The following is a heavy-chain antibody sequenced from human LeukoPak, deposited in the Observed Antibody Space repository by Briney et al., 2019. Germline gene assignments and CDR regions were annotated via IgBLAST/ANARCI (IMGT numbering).Heavy chain of an antibody. CDR1: GYSFTSYL. Sequence: GESLKISCKCSGYSFTSYLISWVRQMPGKVVGVMWRIEPSGSYTNNSPSFQGHVTISADKSISTAYLQWSSLKASDTAMYYCAIHQPRELERGGSWFDPWGQGTLVTVSS. D-gene: IGHD1-1*01. CDR2: IEPSGSYT. J-gene: IGHJ5*02. CDR3: AIHQPRELERGGSWFDP. V-gene: IGHV5-10-1*01.